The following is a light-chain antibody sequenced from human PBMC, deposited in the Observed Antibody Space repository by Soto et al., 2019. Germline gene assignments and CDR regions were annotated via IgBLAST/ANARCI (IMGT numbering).Light chain of an antibody. CDR1: QSIGTY. CDR2: DAS. J-gene: IGKJ1*01. CDR3: QHRSNSPPTWT. Sequence: EIVLTQSPATLSLSPGDRATLSCRASQSIGTYLAWYQQKPGQAPRLLIYDASNRATGIPARFSGSGSGTDFTLTISSLDPDDFAVYFCQHRSNSPPTWTFGQGTKVEIK. V-gene: IGKV3-11*01.